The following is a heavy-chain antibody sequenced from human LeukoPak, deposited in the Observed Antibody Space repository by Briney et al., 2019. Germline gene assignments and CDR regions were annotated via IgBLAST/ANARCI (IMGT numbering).Heavy chain of an antibody. CDR2: ISSSGSTI. J-gene: IGHJ4*02. D-gene: IGHD3-22*01. V-gene: IGHV3-48*03. CDR3: AKVADSPQGDYYFDY. Sequence: PGGSLRLSCAASGFTFSSYEMNWVRQAPGKGLEWVSYISSSGSTIYYADSVKGRFTISRDNAKNSLYLQMNSLRAEDMALYYCAKVADSPQGDYYFDYWGQGTLVTVPS. CDR1: GFTFSSYE.